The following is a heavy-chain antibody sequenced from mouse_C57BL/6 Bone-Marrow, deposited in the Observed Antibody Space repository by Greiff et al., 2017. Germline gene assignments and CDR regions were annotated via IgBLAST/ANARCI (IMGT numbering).Heavy chain of an antibody. CDR3: TTGYYGSSFLAY. CDR1: GFNIKDDY. CDR2: IDPENGDT. J-gene: IGHJ3*01. D-gene: IGHD1-1*01. V-gene: IGHV14-4*01. Sequence: EVQLQQSGAELVRPGASVKLSCTASGFNIKDDYMHWVKQRPEQGLEWIGWIDPENGDTAYASKFQGKATITADTSSNTAYLQLSSLTSEDTAVYDCTTGYYGSSFLAYWGQGTLVTVSA.